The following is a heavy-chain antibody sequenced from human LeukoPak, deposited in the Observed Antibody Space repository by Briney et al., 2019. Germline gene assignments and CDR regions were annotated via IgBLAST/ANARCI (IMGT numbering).Heavy chain of an antibody. CDR2: IYYSGST. Sequence: SETLSLTCTVSGGSISSSSYYWGWIRQPPGKGLEWIGSIYYSGSTYYNPSLKSRVTISIDTSKNQFSLKLSSVTAADTAVYYCARLPIYYYGSGSYLSEFDYWGQGTLVTVSS. V-gene: IGHV4-39*01. J-gene: IGHJ4*02. CDR1: GGSISSSSYY. CDR3: ARLPIYYYGSGSYLSEFDY. D-gene: IGHD3-10*01.